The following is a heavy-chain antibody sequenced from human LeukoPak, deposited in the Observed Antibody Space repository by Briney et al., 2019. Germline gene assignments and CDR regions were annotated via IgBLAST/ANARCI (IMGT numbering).Heavy chain of an antibody. Sequence: SETLSLTCTVSGGSISSYYWNWIRQPPGKGLEWIGYIYYSGSTNYNPSLKSRVTTSVDTSKNQFSLKRSSVTAADTAVYYCARERLGYYDRSGLDYWGQGTLVTVSS. V-gene: IGHV4-59*01. CDR2: IYYSGST. CDR1: GGSISSYY. J-gene: IGHJ4*02. CDR3: ARERLGYYDRSGLDY. D-gene: IGHD3-22*01.